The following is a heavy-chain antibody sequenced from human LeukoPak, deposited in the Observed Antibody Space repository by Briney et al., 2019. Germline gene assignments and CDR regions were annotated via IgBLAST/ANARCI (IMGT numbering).Heavy chain of an antibody. V-gene: IGHV3-33*01. D-gene: IGHD5-18*01. CDR2: IWYDGSDK. J-gene: IGHJ6*02. CDR1: GFTFSSYG. CDR3: ARTGYTYGYGIVYYYYGMDV. Sequence: PGGSLRLSCAASGFTFSSYGMHWVRQAPGKGLEWVAVIWYDGSDKYYADSVKGRFTISRDNSKNTLYLQMNSLRAEDTAVYYCARTGYTYGYGIVYYYYGMDVWGQGTTVTVSS.